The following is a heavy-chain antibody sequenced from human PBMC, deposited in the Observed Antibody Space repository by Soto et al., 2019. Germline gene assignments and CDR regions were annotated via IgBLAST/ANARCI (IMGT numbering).Heavy chain of an antibody. Sequence: GESLKISCKGSGYSFTSYWISWVRQMPGKGLEWMGRIDPSDSYTNYSPSFQGHVTISADKSISTAYLQWSSLKASDTAMYDCASQLYYYDSSGPPPGWFDPWGQGTLVTVSA. CDR2: IDPSDSYT. D-gene: IGHD3-22*01. CDR3: ASQLYYYDSSGPPPGWFDP. V-gene: IGHV5-10-1*01. J-gene: IGHJ5*02. CDR1: GYSFTSYW.